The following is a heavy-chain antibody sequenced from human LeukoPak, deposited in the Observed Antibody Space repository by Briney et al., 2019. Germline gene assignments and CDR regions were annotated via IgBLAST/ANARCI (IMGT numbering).Heavy chain of an antibody. CDR2: IYHSGST. V-gene: IGHV4-38-2*02. J-gene: IGHJ3*02. CDR1: GYSIISGYY. D-gene: IGHD5-24*01. Sequence: SETLSLTCTVSGYSIISGYYWGWVRQPHGKGLEWIGIIYHSGSTYYNPSLKSRVTISVDTSKNQFSLKLSSVTAADTAVYCCARVKRDGYNSAFDIWGQGTMVTVSS. CDR3: ARVKRDGYNSAFDI.